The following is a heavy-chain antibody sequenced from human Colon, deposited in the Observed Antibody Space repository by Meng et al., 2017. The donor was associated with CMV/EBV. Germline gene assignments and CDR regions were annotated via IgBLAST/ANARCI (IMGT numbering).Heavy chain of an antibody. CDR1: GFTFSNYD. D-gene: IGHD4-11*01. J-gene: IGHJ4*02. Sequence: QVQLVESGGDVVQPGGSLRLSCAASGFTFSNYDIHWIRQAPGKGLEWVAFIRSDGSDKYYADSVKGRFTISRDNSKNTLYLQMSSLRVDDTAIYFCAHQESTVHSYYFDYWGQGTLVTVSS. CDR2: IRSDGSDK. V-gene: IGHV3-30*02. CDR3: AHQESTVHSYYFDY.